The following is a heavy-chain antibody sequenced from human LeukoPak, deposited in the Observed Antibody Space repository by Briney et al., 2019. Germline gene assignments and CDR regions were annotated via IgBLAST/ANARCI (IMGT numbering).Heavy chain of an antibody. D-gene: IGHD3-10*01. Sequence: ASVKVSCKASGYTFTSNYIHWVRQAPGQGLEWMGLVNPSGGSTTYAQMFQGRVTITADKSTSTAYMELSSLRSEDTAVYYCAREVWGQYGSEYYGMDVWGQGTTVTVSS. V-gene: IGHV1-46*01. J-gene: IGHJ6*02. CDR2: VNPSGGST. CDR3: AREVWGQYGSEYYGMDV. CDR1: GYTFTSNY.